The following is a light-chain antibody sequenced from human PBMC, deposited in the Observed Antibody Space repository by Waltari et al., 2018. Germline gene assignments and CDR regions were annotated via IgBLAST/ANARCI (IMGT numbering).Light chain of an antibody. V-gene: IGLV2-11*01. CDR2: DVT. CDR3: GSYAGSYSWV. J-gene: IGLJ3*02. Sequence: QSALTQPRSVSGSPGQSVTISCTGTRSDVGGYNYVSWYQHPPGKAPKCMIYDVTRRPSGVPDRFSGSKSGNTASLTISGLQAEDEADYYCGSYAGSYSWVFGGGTKVTVL. CDR1: RSDVGGYNY.